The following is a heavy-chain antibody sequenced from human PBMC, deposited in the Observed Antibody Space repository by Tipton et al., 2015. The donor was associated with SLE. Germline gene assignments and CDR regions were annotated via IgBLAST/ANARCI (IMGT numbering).Heavy chain of an antibody. J-gene: IGHJ6*02. V-gene: IGHV3-9*01. CDR3: AKDRYSSNWYVFHGMDV. CDR2: ISRNSGSI. CDR1: GFTFGDYA. Sequence: LSLTCAASGFTFGDYAMHWVRQVPGKGLEWVSGISRNSGSIGYADSVKGRFTISRDNAKNSLYLQMNSLRIEDTALYYCAKDRYSSNWYVFHGMDVWGQETTVTGSS. D-gene: IGHD6-13*01.